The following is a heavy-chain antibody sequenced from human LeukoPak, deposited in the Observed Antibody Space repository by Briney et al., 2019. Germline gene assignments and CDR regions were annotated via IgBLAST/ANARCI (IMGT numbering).Heavy chain of an antibody. Sequence: SETLSLTCTVSGGSISSYYWSWIRQPPGKGLEWIGYIYYSGSTNYNPSLKSRVTISVDTSKNQFSLKLSSVTAADTAVYYCARFRGYDFWSGFVFDYWGQGTLVTVSS. CDR2: IYYSGST. CDR1: GGSISSYY. V-gene: IGHV4-59*01. D-gene: IGHD3-3*01. J-gene: IGHJ4*02. CDR3: ARFRGYDFWSGFVFDY.